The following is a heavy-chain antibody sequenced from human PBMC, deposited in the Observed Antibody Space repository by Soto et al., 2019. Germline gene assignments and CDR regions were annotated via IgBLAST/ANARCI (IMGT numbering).Heavy chain of an antibody. CDR2: IKQDGSEK. D-gene: IGHD2-2*01. Sequence: GGSLRLSCAASGFTFSSYWMSWVRQAPGKGLEWVANIKQDGSEKYYVDSVKGRFTISRDNAKNSLYLQMNSLRAEDTAVYYCAREEDCSSTSCYVDYYYYMDVWGKGTTVTVSS. V-gene: IGHV3-7*01. J-gene: IGHJ6*03. CDR1: GFTFSSYW. CDR3: AREEDCSSTSCYVDYYYYMDV.